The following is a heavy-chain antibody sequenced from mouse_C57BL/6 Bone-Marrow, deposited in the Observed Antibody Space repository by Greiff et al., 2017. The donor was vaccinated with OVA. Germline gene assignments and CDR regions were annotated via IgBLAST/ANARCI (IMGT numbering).Heavy chain of an antibody. Sequence: VQLQQSGPVLVKPGASVKMSCKASGYTFTDYYMNWVKQSHGKSLEWIGVINPYNGGTSYNQKFKGKATLTVDKSSSTAYMELNSLTSEDSAVYYCARYYGNYVGYYAMDYWGQGTSVTVSS. CDR2: INPYNGGT. J-gene: IGHJ4*01. D-gene: IGHD2-1*01. V-gene: IGHV1-19*01. CDR3: ARYYGNYVGYYAMDY. CDR1: GYTFTDYY.